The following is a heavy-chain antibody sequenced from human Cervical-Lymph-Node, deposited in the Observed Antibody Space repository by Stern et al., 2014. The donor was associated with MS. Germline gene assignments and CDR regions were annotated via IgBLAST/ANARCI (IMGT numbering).Heavy chain of an antibody. CDR2: INPNRGDT. J-gene: IGHJ4*02. Sequence: VQLVESGAEVKQTGASVKVSCKASGYTFTGYYMHWVRQAPGQGLEWMGWINPNRGDTNYAHKFRGLVTMTRDTSISTAYMELSSLGSDDTAVYYCARFEGRAFDYWGQGTLVTVSS. D-gene: IGHD3-16*01. V-gene: IGHV1-2*04. CDR1: GYTFTGYY. CDR3: ARFEGRAFDY.